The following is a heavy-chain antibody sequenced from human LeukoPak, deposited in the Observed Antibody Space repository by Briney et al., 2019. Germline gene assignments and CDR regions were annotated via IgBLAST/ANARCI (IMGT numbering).Heavy chain of an antibody. J-gene: IGHJ6*02. CDR1: GFTFSSYD. CDR3: ARVVWNYGMDV. CDR2: IGTAGDT. D-gene: IGHD2-21*01. V-gene: IGHV3-13*01. Sequence: GGSLRLSCAASGFTFSSYDMHWVRHATGKGLEWVSAIGTAGDTYYPGSVKGRFTISRENAKNSLYLQMNSLRAGDTAVYYCARVVWNYGMDVWGQGTTVTVSS.